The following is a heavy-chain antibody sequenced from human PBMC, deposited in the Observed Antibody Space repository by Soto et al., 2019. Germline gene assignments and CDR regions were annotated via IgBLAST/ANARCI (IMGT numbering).Heavy chain of an antibody. J-gene: IGHJ4*02. D-gene: IGHD6-13*01. CDR2: IIPILGIA. Sequence: QVQLVQSGAEVKKPGSSVKVSCKASGGTFSSYTISWVRQAPGQGLEWMGRIIPILGIANYAQMCQGRVTITADKSTSTADMELSSLRSEDTAVDYGAMEIAAPYFFDYWGQGTLVTVSS. V-gene: IGHV1-69*02. CDR3: AMEIAAPYFFDY. CDR1: GGTFSSYT.